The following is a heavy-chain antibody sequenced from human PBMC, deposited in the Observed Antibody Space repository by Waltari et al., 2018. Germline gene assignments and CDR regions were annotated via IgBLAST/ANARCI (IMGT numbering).Heavy chain of an antibody. CDR1: GYIFSNYG. Sequence: QLVQSGPEVKKPGASVKVSCKGSGYIFSNYGVTWVRQAPGKGRAGMGWISGYNGDAKYEEKFEGRVTMTRDTSTSTAYMEIRGLRSDDTALYFCARDDVDSSAFGGFWGQGTQVTVSS. CDR3: ARDDVDSSAFGGF. J-gene: IGHJ4*02. V-gene: IGHV1-18*01. CDR2: ISGYNGDA. D-gene: IGHD3-16*01.